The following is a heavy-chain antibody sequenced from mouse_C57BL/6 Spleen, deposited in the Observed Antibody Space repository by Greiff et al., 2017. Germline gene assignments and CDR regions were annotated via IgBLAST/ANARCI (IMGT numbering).Heavy chain of an antibody. D-gene: IGHD1-1*01. CDR2: IDPENGDT. J-gene: IGHJ1*03. Sequence: VQLKQSGAELVRPGASVKLSCTASGFNIKDDYMHWVKQRPEQGLEWIGWIDPENGDTEYASKFQGKATITADTSSNTAYLQLSSLTSEDTAVYYCTPGITYWYFDVWGTGTTVTVSS. CDR1: GFNIKDDY. CDR3: TPGITYWYFDV. V-gene: IGHV14-4*01.